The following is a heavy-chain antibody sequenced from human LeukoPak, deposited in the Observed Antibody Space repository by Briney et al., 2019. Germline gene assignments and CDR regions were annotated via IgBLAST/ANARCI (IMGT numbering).Heavy chain of an antibody. V-gene: IGHV3-7*01. CDR2: TNQAGNKT. CDR3: ARDLDHYYSSAYYDAFDI. D-gene: IGHD3-22*01. CDR1: RFTLSTYW. J-gene: IGHJ3*02. Sequence: GGSLRLSCAASRFTLSTYWMTWVRLAPGKGLEWVANTNQAGNKTNYVDSVKGRFTISRDNAKNLLYLQMNNLRAEDTALYYCARDLDHYYSSAYYDAFDIWGQGTMVTVSS.